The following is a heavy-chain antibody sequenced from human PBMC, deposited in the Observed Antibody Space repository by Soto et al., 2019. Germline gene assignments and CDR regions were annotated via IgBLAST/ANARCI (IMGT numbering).Heavy chain of an antibody. CDR3: AKKSYHDPAF. D-gene: IGHD2-2*01. CDR2: ISGSGGSP. V-gene: IGHV3-23*01. J-gene: IGHJ4*02. Sequence: GGSLRLSCAASGFTIRPYAMTCVRQAPGKGLEWVSAISGSGGSPYYADSVKGRFTISRDNSKNTLYLQMNSLRAEDTAVYYCAKKSYHDPAFWGQGTLVTVSS. CDR1: GFTIRPYA.